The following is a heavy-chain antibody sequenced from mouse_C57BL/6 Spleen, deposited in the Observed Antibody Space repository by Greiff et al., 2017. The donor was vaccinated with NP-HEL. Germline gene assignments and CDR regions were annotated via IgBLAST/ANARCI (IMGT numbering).Heavy chain of an antibody. CDR2: IDPETGGT. V-gene: IGHV1-15*01. CDR3: TRDYYGSSYDAVDY. CDR1: GYTFTDYE. Sequence: VQLQQSGAELVRPGASVTLSCKASGYTFTDYEMHWVKQTPVHGLEWIGAIDPETGGTAYNQKFKGKAILTADKYSSTAYMELRSLTSEDSAVYYCTRDYYGSSYDAVDYWGQGTSVTVSS. D-gene: IGHD1-1*01. J-gene: IGHJ4*01.